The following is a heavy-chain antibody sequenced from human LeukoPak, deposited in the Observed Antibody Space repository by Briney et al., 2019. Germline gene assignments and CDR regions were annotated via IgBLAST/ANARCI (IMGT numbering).Heavy chain of an antibody. Sequence: PGGSLRLSCAASGFTFSSYGMHWVRQAPGKGLEWVAVISYDGSNKYYADSVKGRFTISRDNSKNTLYLQMNSLRAEDTAVYYCAKDTHYYGSGVFDYWGQGTLVTVSS. CDR3: AKDTHYYGSGVFDY. CDR2: ISYDGSNK. J-gene: IGHJ4*02. CDR1: GFTFSSYG. D-gene: IGHD3-10*01. V-gene: IGHV3-30*18.